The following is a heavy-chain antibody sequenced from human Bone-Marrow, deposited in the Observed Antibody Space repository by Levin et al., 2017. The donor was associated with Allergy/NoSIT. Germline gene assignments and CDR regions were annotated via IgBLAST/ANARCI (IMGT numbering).Heavy chain of an antibody. Sequence: SGGSLRLSCAASGFTFSNVWMSWVRQAPGKGLEWVGRIKSKTDGGTTDYAAPVKGRFTISRDDSKNTLYLQMNSLKTEDTAVYYCTTVDSSSFYYYYGMDVWGQGTTVTVSS. CDR2: IKSKTDGGTT. CDR3: TTVDSSSFYYYYGMDV. J-gene: IGHJ6*02. D-gene: IGHD6-6*01. V-gene: IGHV3-15*01. CDR1: GFTFSNVW.